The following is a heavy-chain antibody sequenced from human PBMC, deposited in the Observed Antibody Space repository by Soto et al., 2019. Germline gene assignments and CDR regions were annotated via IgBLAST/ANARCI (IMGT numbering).Heavy chain of an antibody. D-gene: IGHD2-15*01. V-gene: IGHV3-23*01. J-gene: IGHJ4*02. Sequence: GGSLRLSCAASGFTFSSYAMSWVRQAPGKGLEWVSAISGSGGSTYYADSVKGRFTISRDNSKNTLYLQMNSLRAEDTAVYYCAKDRVAGPEVVVVAATPYFDYWGQGTLVTVSS. CDR1: GFTFSSYA. CDR2: ISGSGGST. CDR3: AKDRVAGPEVVVVAATPYFDY.